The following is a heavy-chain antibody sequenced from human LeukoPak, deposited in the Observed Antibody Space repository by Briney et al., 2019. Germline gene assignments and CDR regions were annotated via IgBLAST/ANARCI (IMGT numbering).Heavy chain of an antibody. J-gene: IGHJ3*02. CDR2: IRYDGSNK. Sequence: GGSLRLSCAASGFTFSSYGMHWVRQAPGKGLEWVAFIRYDGSNKYYADSVKGRFTISRENSKNTLYLQMNSLRAEDTAVYYCARDRSTTYYYGSGSYLDAFDIWGQGTMVTVSS. V-gene: IGHV3-30*02. CDR1: GFTFSSYG. D-gene: IGHD3-10*01. CDR3: ARDRSTTYYYGSGSYLDAFDI.